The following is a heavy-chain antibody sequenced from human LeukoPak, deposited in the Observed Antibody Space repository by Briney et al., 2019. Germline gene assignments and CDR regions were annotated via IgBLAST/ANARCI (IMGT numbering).Heavy chain of an antibody. CDR1: GGSISSYY. CDR2: IYYSGST. CDR3: ARGSKAEGYFDY. J-gene: IGHJ4*02. Sequence: SETLSLTCTVSGGSISSYYWSWIRQPPGKGLEWIGYIYYSGSTNYNASLKSRVTISVDTSKNQFSLKLSSVTAADTAVYYCARGSKAEGYFDYWGQGTLVTVSS. V-gene: IGHV4-59*01.